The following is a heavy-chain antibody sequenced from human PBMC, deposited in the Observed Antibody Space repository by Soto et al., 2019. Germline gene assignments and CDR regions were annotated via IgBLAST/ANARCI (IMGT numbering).Heavy chain of an antibody. CDR3: ARSPSRVTIFGVVRIYYYYYMDV. CDR1: GYTFTSYA. Sequence: GASVKVSCKASGYTFTSYAMHWVRQAPGQRLEWMGWINAGNGNTKYSQKFQGRVTITRDTSASTAYMELSSLRSEDTAVYYCARSPSRVTIFGVVRIYYYYYMDVWGKGTTVTSP. V-gene: IGHV1-3*01. D-gene: IGHD3-3*01. J-gene: IGHJ6*03. CDR2: INAGNGNT.